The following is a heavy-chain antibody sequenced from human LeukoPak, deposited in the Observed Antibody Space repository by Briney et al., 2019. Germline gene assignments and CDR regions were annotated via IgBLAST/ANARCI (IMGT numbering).Heavy chain of an antibody. D-gene: IGHD6-6*01. CDR3: ARDGPRIAALGEDFDY. CDR2: INPSGGST. V-gene: IGHV1-46*01. J-gene: IGHJ4*02. CDR1: GGTFSSYA. Sequence: GASVKVSCKASGGTFSSYAISWVRQAPGQGLEWMGIINPSGGSTSYAQKFQGRVTMTRDTSTSTVYMELSSLRSEDTAVYYCARDGPRIAALGEDFDYWGQGTLVTVSS.